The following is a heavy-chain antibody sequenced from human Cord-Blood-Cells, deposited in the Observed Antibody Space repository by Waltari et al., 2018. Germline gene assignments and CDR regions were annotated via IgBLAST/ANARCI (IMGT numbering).Heavy chain of an antibody. J-gene: IGHJ4*02. Sequence: QVQLVESGGGVVQPGRSLRLSCAASGFTFRSYAMHWVRQAPGKVLEWVAVISYDGSNKYYADSVKGRFTISRDNSKNTLYLQMNSLRAEDTAVYYCARGGYSGYDYFDYWGQGTLVTVSS. V-gene: IGHV3-30-3*01. CDR2: ISYDGSNK. CDR3: ARGGYSGYDYFDY. CDR1: GFTFRSYA. D-gene: IGHD5-12*01.